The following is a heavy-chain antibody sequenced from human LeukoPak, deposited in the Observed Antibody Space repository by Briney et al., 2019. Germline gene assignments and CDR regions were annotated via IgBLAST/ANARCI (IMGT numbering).Heavy chain of an antibody. CDR2: INHSGST. D-gene: IGHD6-19*01. Sequence: SETLSLTCAVSGGSISSSYWWSWVRQPPGKGLEWIGEINHSGSTNYNPSLKSRVTISVDTSKNQFSLKLSSVTAADTAVYYCARAPRIAVAGTFWWGQGTLVTVSS. V-gene: IGHV4-4*02. CDR1: GGSISSSYW. CDR3: ARAPRIAVAGTFW. J-gene: IGHJ4*02.